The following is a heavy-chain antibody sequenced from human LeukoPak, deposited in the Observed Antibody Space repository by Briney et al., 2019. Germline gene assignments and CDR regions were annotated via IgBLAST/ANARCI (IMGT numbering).Heavy chain of an antibody. CDR1: GGSISSSSYY. D-gene: IGHD3-22*01. CDR3: AIERTYYYDSSGYYYPYYFDY. CDR2: IHYSGST. V-gene: IGHV4-39*07. Sequence: SETLSLTCTVSGGSISSSSYYWGWIRQPPGKGLEWIGSIHYSGSTYYNPSLKSRVTISVDTSKNQFSLKLSSVTAADTAVYYCAIERTYYYDSSGYYYPYYFDYWGRGTLVTVSS. J-gene: IGHJ4*02.